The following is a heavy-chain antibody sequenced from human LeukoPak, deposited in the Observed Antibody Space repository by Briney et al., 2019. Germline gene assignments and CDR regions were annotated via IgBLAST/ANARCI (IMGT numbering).Heavy chain of an antibody. V-gene: IGHV1-69*13. J-gene: IGHJ6*02. CDR3: ARAGRDGYNYYYYYYYGTDV. CDR1: GGTFSSYA. CDR2: IIPIFGTA. Sequence: SVTVSCKASGGTFSSYAISWVRQAPGQGLEWMGGIIPIFGTANYAQKFQGRVTITADESTSTAYMELSSLRSEDTAVYYCARAGRDGYNYYYYYYYGTDVWGQGTTVTVSS. D-gene: IGHD5-24*01.